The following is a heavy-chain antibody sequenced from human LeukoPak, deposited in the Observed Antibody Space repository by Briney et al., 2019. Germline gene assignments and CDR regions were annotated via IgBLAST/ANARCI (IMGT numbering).Heavy chain of an antibody. CDR1: GFIVSSNY. CDR3: AKGSF. V-gene: IGHV3-23*01. CDR2: ISESGGST. J-gene: IGHJ4*02. Sequence: PGGSLRLSCAASGFIVSSNYMSWVRQAPGKGLEWVSGISESGGSTYYADSVKGRFTSSRDNSKNTLYLQMNNLRAEDTAAYYCAKGSFWGQGTLVTVSS. D-gene: IGHD3-10*01.